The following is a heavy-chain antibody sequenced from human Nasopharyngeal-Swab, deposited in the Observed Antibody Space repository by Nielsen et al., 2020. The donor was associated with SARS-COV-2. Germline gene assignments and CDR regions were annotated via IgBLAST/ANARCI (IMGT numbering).Heavy chain of an antibody. CDR2: ISADNGNT. CDR1: GYTFTSYG. CDR3: ARVGNYYDSLDA. V-gene: IGHV1-18*01. D-gene: IGHD3-22*01. Sequence: ASVQVSCKASGYTFTSYGISWVRQAPGQGREWMGWISADNGNTNYAQKPQGRVTMTTDTSTSTAYMKLRSLRSDDTAVYYCARVGNYYDSLDAWGQGTLVTVSS. J-gene: IGHJ5*02.